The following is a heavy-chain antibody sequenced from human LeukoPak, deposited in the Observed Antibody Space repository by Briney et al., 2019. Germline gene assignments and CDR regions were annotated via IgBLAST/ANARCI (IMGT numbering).Heavy chain of an antibody. Sequence: SGGSLRLSCAASGYTVSSNYMSWVRQAPGKGLEWVSVIYSGGSTYYADSVKGRFTISRDNSKNTLYLQMNSLRAEDTAVYYCAKGPYYYDSSGYLGDYWGQGTLVTVSS. CDR1: GYTVSSNY. D-gene: IGHD3-22*01. CDR3: AKGPYYYDSSGYLGDY. J-gene: IGHJ4*02. V-gene: IGHV3-53*01. CDR2: IYSGGST.